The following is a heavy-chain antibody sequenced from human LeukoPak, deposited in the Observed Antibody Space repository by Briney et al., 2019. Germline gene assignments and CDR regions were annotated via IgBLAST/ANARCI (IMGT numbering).Heavy chain of an antibody. CDR2: IYYSGST. Sequence: PSETLSLTCTVSGGSISGSSYYWGWIRQPPGKGLEWIGSIYYSGSTYYNPSLKSRVTISVDTSKNQFSLKLSSVTAADTAVYYCARAQTGTTYYYYMDVWGKGTTVTVSS. J-gene: IGHJ6*03. V-gene: IGHV4-39*01. CDR1: GGSISGSSYY. D-gene: IGHD1-7*01. CDR3: ARAQTGTTYYYYMDV.